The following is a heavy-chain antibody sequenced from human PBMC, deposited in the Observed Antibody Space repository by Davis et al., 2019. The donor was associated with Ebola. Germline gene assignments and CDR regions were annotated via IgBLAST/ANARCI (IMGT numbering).Heavy chain of an antibody. CDR2: INHSGST. V-gene: IGHV4-34*01. D-gene: IGHD3-16*01. CDR3: ARGIPGDGASPRFDY. J-gene: IGHJ4*02. Sequence: PSETLSLTCAVYGGSFSGYYWSWIRQPPGKGLEWIGEINHSGSTNYNPSLKSRVTISVDTSKNQFSLKLSSVTAADTAVYYCARGIPGDGASPRFDYWGQGTLVTVSS. CDR1: GGSFSGYY.